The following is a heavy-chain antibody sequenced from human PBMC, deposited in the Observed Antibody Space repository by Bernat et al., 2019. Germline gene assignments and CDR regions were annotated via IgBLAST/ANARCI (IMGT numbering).Heavy chain of an antibody. CDR1: GYTFTSYG. V-gene: IGHV1-18*01. D-gene: IGHD2-15*01. J-gene: IGHJ6*03. CDR2: ISAYNGNT. CDR3: ARARIDCSGGSCYPKNYYYYYMDV. Sequence: QVQLVQSGAEVKKPGASVKVSCKASGYTFTSYGISWVLQAPGQGLEWMGWISAYNGNTNYAQKRQGRVTMTPDTTTSTAYMERRSLRSDDTSVYYCARARIDCSGGSCYPKNYYYYYMDVWGKGTTVTVSS.